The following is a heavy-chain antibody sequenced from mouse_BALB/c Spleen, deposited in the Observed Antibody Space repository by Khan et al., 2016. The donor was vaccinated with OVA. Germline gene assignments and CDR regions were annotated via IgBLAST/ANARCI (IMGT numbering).Heavy chain of an antibody. CDR2: IWSGGST. D-gene: IGHD2-14*01. CDR1: DFSLSTYG. J-gene: IGHJ1*01. Sequence: QVQLQQSGPGLVQPSQSLYITCTVTDFSLSTYGIHWVRQSPGKGLEWLGVIWSGGSTDYNAAFISRLSISTDNSKSQVFLKMNSLQTDDTARYYCTRVYYRYDRYFDVWGAGTTVTVAS. V-gene: IGHV2-4-1*01. CDR3: TRVYYRYDRYFDV.